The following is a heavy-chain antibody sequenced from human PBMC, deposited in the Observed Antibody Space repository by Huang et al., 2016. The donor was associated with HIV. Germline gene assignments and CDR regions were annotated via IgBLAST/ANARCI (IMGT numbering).Heavy chain of an antibody. CDR1: GFTFSTFG. D-gene: IGHD2-8*01. CDR3: AKGGAGYHNGPEY. Sequence: QVRLVESGGGVVQPGGSLTLSCEASGFTFSTFGMHWVRQAPGKGLEWVAKIRVDGNKKVYEESLKGRFTIFRENSKNTVYLEMNSLTGEDTAMYFCAKGGAGYHNGPEYWGQGTQVIVS. V-gene: IGHV3-30*02. CDR2: IRVDGNKK. J-gene: IGHJ4*02.